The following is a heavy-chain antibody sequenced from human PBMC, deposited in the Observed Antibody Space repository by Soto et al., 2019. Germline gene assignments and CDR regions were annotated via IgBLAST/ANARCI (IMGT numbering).Heavy chain of an antibody. V-gene: IGHV4-59*01. D-gene: IGHD6-19*01. J-gene: IGHJ4*02. Sequence: QVQLQESGPGLVKPSETLSLNCTVSGGPISSYYWSWIRQSPGKGLEWIGYIYYSGSTNYNPSLKSPVTISVDTSKNQFSLEWSSVTAADTAVYYCARGSSGWPPRLDYWGQGTLVTVSS. CDR1: GGPISSYY. CDR2: IYYSGST. CDR3: ARGSSGWPPRLDY.